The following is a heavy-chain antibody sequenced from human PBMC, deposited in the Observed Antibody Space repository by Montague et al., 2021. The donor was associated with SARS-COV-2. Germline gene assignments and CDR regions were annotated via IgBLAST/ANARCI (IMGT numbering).Heavy chain of an antibody. D-gene: IGHD6-13*01. CDR2: IFHSGTI. V-gene: IGHV4-4*02. CDR1: GDSISTSTW. J-gene: IGHJ6*02. Sequence: SETLSLTCRVSGDSISTSTWCTWVRQTPGKGLEWIGEIFHSGTINYHPSLKSRVSISVDKSNNQFSLRLSSLIAADTAVYYCATLSRRTAAGTRDYFGLDVWGQGTTVVVSS. CDR3: ATLSRRTAAGTRDYFGLDV.